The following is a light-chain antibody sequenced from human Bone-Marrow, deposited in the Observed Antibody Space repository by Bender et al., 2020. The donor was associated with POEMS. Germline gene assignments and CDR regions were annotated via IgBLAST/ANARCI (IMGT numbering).Light chain of an antibody. CDR1: NIGSKS. J-gene: IGLJ1*01. CDR3: QVWDSSAVHQV. CDR2: NDG. Sequence: SSVLTQPPSVSVAPGKTARMTCGGNNIGSKSVHWYQQKPGQAPVVVIYNDGARPSGIPERFSGSNSGNTATLTISRVEAGDEADYYCQVWDSSAVHQVFGTGTKVTVL. V-gene: IGLV3-21*03.